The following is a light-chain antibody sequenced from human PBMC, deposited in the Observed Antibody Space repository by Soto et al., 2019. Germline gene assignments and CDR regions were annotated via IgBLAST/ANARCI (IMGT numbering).Light chain of an antibody. V-gene: IGLV1-44*01. J-gene: IGLJ3*02. Sequence: QSVLTQPPSASGTPGQRVTISCSGSGSNIGSNTVNWYQQLPGTAPKLLIYSSDQRPSGVPDRFSGSKSGTSASLAITGLRSEDETDYYCAAWDDSLQGWLFGGGTKLTVL. CDR2: SSD. CDR3: AAWDDSLQGWL. CDR1: GSNIGSNT.